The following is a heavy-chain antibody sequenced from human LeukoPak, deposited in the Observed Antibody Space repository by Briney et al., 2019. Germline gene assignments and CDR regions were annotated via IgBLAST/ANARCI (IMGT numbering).Heavy chain of an antibody. CDR3: ARWGATGYGAY. V-gene: IGHV3-48*03. D-gene: IGHD3-9*01. J-gene: IGHJ4*02. CDR1: GFTFSSYG. Sequence: PGGSLRLSCAASGFTFSSYGMNWVRQAPGKGLEWVSYISDSSSTIYYADSVKGRLTISRDNAKNSLYLQMNSLRAEDTAVYYCARWGATGYGAYWSQGTLVTVSS. CDR2: ISDSSSTI.